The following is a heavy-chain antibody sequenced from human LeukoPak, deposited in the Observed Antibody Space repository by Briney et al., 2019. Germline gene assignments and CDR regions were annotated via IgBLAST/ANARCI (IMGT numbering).Heavy chain of an antibody. CDR1: GYTFTNYG. CDR3: ARDGNIGYSGYDYFDY. J-gene: IGHJ4*02. Sequence: ASVKVSCKASGYTFTNYGISWVRQAPGQGLEGMGWISIYNGNTDYAQKLRGRVTMTTDTSTSTAEMELRSLRSDDTAVYCCARDGNIGYSGYDYFDYWGQGTLVTVSS. CDR2: ISIYNGNT. D-gene: IGHD5-12*01. V-gene: IGHV1-18*01.